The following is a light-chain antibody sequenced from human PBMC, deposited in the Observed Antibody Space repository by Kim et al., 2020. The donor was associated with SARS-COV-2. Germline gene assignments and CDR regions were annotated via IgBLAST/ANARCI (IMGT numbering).Light chain of an antibody. Sequence: SAATSCTEAGGDIDSNNYVSGYQQHPGEAPKVMIYGCSKRPAGVPDRFSGSRSGNTASLTISGLQAEDEADYYCSSYAGSDNLVVFGGGTQLTVL. CDR2: GCS. J-gene: IGLJ2*01. CDR1: GGDIDSNNY. V-gene: IGLV2-8*01. CDR3: SSYAGSDNLVV.